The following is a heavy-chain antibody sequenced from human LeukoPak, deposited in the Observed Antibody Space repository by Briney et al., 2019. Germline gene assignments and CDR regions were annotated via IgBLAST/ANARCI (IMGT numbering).Heavy chain of an antibody. CDR1: GFTFSNCG. J-gene: IGHJ4*02. Sequence: PGGSLRLSCAASGFTFSNCGMHWVRQAPGKGLEWVAIIWYDGSNKYYADSVKGRFTISRDNSKNTLYLQMNSLRAEDTAIYYCAKEKSLERDWYGEWDSWGQGTLVTVSS. CDR2: IWYDGSNK. V-gene: IGHV3-33*06. D-gene: IGHD3-10*01. CDR3: AKEKSLERDWYGEWDS.